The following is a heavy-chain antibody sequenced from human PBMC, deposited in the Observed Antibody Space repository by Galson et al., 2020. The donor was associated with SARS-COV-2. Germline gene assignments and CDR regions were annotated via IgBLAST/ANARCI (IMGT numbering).Heavy chain of an antibody. CDR2: IKTSNGYT. CDR3: AREYDPDGNDYYYLDF. Sequence: ASVKVSCKASGYIFDDFGISWVRQAPGQGLEWLGWIKTSNGYTNYAQKLQGRVTMTTDAPTSTVYMELRSLNFDDTAVYFCAREYDPDGNDYYYLDFWGQGTLVTVSS. V-gene: IGHV1-18*04. CDR1: GYIFDDFG. J-gene: IGHJ4*02. D-gene: IGHD3-22*01.